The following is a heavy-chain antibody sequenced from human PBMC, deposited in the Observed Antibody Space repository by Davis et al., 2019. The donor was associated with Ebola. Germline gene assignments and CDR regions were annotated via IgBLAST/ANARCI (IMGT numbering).Heavy chain of an antibody. CDR2: ISYDGTDE. CDR3: ARELGFNYYYYMDV. V-gene: IGHV3-33*05. D-gene: IGHD7-27*01. J-gene: IGHJ6*03. Sequence: GESLKISCTASGFTFSGYGMNWVRQAPGKGLEWVAIISYDGTDENYVDSVKGRFTISRDNAKNSLYLQMNSLRAEDTAVYYCARELGFNYYYYMDVWGKGTTVTVSS. CDR1: GFTFSGYG.